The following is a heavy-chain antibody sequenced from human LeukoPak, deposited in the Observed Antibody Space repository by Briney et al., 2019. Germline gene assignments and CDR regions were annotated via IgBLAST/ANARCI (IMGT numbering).Heavy chain of an antibody. D-gene: IGHD2-2*01. CDR2: INWNGGST. Sequence: GRSLRLSCAASGFTFDDYGMSWVRQAPGKGLEWVSGINWNGGSTGYADSVKGRFTISRDNAKNSLYLQMNSLRAEDTALYYCARTRYCSSTSCYYDAFDIWGQGTMVTVSS. CDR1: GFTFDDYG. V-gene: IGHV3-20*04. CDR3: ARTRYCSSTSCYYDAFDI. J-gene: IGHJ3*02.